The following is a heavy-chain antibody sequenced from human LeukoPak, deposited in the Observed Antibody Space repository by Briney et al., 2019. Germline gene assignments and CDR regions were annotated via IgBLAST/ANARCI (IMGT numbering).Heavy chain of an antibody. J-gene: IGHJ4*02. D-gene: IGHD5-12*01. CDR2: ISYDGSNK. V-gene: IGHV3-30*18. Sequence: GSLRLSCAASGFTFSSYGMHWVRQAPGKGLEWVAVISYDGSNKYYADSVKGRFTISRDNSKNTLYLQMNSLRAEDTAVYYCAKDVGVSGYCFDYWGQGTLVTVSS. CDR3: AKDVGVSGYCFDY. CDR1: GFTFSSYG.